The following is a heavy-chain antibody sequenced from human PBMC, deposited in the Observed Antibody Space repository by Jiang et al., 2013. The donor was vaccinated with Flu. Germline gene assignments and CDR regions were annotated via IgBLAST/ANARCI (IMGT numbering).Heavy chain of an antibody. CDR2: IYSGGST. Sequence: LSCAASGFTVSSNYMSWVRQAPGKGLEWVSVIYSGGSTYYADSVKGRFTISRDNSKNTLYLQMNSLRAEDTAVYYCATNIATSQFDYWGQGTLVTVSS. CDR3: ATNIATSQFDY. J-gene: IGHJ4*02. V-gene: IGHV3-66*01. CDR1: GFTVSSNY.